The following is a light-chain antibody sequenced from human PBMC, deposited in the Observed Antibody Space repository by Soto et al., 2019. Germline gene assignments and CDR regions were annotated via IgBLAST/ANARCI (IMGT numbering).Light chain of an antibody. CDR3: QQGGA. Sequence: EIVLTQSPATLSLSPGERATLSCRASQSFSSYLAWYQQKPGQAPRLLIYDASNRATGIPARFSGSGSGTDFTLTISSLEPEDFAVYYCQQGGAFGGGTKVEIK. V-gene: IGKV3-11*01. J-gene: IGKJ4*01. CDR1: QSFSSY. CDR2: DAS.